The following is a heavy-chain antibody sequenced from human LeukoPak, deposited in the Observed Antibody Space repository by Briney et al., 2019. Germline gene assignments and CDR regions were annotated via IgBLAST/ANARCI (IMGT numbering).Heavy chain of an antibody. CDR2: IIPIFGTA. J-gene: IGHJ6*04. CDR3: ARDRQRDYYYGMDV. V-gene: IGHV1-69*13. D-gene: IGHD6-25*01. Sequence: ASVTVSFKASGGTFSSYASSWVRQAPGQGLEWMGGIIPIFGTANYAQKFQGRVTITADESTSTAYMELSRLRSEDTAVYYCARDRQRDYYYGMDVWGKGNTVTVSS. CDR1: GGTFSSYA.